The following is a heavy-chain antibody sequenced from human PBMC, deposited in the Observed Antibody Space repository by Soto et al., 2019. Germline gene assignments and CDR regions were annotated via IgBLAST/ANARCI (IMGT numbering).Heavy chain of an antibody. V-gene: IGHV3-33*08. CDR3: ARGGLLATNGYPFDY. CDR1: GFTFSSYA. J-gene: IGHJ4*02. D-gene: IGHD5-12*01. CDR2: ISYDGSYK. Sequence: PGGSLRLSCAASGFTFSSYAMSWVRQAPGKGLEWVAVISYDGSYKYHADSVKGRFTISRDNSKNTLYLQMNTLRVEDTAVYYCARGGLLATNGYPFDYWGQGTLVTVSS.